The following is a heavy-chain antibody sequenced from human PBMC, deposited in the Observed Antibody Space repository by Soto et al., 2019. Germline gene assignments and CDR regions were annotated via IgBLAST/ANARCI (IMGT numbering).Heavy chain of an antibody. CDR1: GGSFSGYY. Sequence: SETLSLTCAVYGGSFSGYYWSWIRQPPGKGLGWIGEINHSGSTNYNPSLKSRVTISVDTSKNQFSLKLSSVTAADTAVYYCARCRNYYRYFDYWGQGTLVTVS. CDR2: INHSGST. J-gene: IGHJ4*02. V-gene: IGHV4-34*01. CDR3: ARCRNYYRYFDY. D-gene: IGHD3-10*01.